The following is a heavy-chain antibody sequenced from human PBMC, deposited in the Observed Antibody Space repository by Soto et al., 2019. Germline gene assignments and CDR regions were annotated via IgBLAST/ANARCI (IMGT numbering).Heavy chain of an antibody. CDR3: ARRLLYSSSGLDV. D-gene: IGHD6-6*01. V-gene: IGHV4-34*01. CDR1: GGSFIGYY. CDR2: INHSGST. Sequence: SETLSLTCAVYGGSFIGYYWSWMRQPPGKGLEWIGEINHSGSTNYNPSLKSRVTISVDTSKNQFSLKLSSVTAADTAVYYCARRLLYSSSGLDVWGQGTTVTVSS. J-gene: IGHJ6*02.